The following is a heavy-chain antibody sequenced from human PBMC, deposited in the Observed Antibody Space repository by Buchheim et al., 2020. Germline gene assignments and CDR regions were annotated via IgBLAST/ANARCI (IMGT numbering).Heavy chain of an antibody. J-gene: IGHJ2*01. V-gene: IGHV3-30*03. CDR2: ISYDGSNK. CDR3: ARDVQTSSGWPYWYFDL. Sequence: QVQLVESGGGVVQPGRSLRLSCAASGFTFSSYGMHWVRQAPGKGLEWVAVISYDGSNKYYADSVKGRFTIPRANSKNTLYLKMNSLRAEDTAVYYCARDVQTSSGWPYWYFDLWGRGTL. D-gene: IGHD6-19*01. CDR1: GFTFSSYG.